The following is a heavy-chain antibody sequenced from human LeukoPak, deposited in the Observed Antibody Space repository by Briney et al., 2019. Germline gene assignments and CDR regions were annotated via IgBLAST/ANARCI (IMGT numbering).Heavy chain of an antibody. D-gene: IGHD3-16*01. CDR1: GSSPNNYA. CDR3: AKAGQRSYAEAFDS. CDR2: IWHDGLNK. V-gene: IGHV3-33*06. Sequence: GGSLRLSCAASGSSPNNYAMHWVRQAPGKGLEWVAVIWHDGLNKFYADFLKGRFTISRDFSKDTVYLQMSGLTVEDTAVYYCAKAGQRSYAEAFDSWGQGTLVTVSS. J-gene: IGHJ4*02.